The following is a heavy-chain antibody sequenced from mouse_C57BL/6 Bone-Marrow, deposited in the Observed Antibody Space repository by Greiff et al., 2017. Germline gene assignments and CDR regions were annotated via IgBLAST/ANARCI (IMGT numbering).Heavy chain of an antibody. CDR3: TRAGDYGDYYYAMDY. CDR2: INPSNGGT. Sequence: VQLQQSGAELVKPGASVKLSCKASGYTFPSYYMYWVKQRPGQGLEWIGEINPSNGGTNFNEKFKSKATLTVDKSSSTAYMQLSSLTSEDSAVYYCTRAGDYGDYYYAMDYWGQGTSVTVSS. D-gene: IGHD2-4*01. J-gene: IGHJ4*01. V-gene: IGHV1S81*02. CDR1: GYTFPSYY.